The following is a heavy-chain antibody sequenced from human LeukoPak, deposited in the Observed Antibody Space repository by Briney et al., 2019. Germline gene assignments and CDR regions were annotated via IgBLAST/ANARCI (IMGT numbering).Heavy chain of an antibody. D-gene: IGHD4-17*01. CDR1: GFTFSGYS. CDR2: ISTSSSYI. Sequence: GGSLRLSCAASGFTFSGYSVKWVRQAPGKGLEWVSSISTSSSYIYYADSVKGRFTSSRDNAKNSLFLQMNSLRAEDTAVYYCARDSATVTSTSSWFDPWGQGTLVTVSS. V-gene: IGHV3-21*01. J-gene: IGHJ5*02. CDR3: ARDSATVTSTSSWFDP.